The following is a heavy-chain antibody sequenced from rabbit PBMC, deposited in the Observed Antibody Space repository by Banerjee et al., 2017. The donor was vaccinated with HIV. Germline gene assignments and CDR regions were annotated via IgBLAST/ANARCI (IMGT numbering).Heavy chain of an antibody. CDR1: GFSFSSSYY. CDR2: IYAGSSGST. CDR3: ARGIGYADYADYENL. V-gene: IGHV1S40*01. D-gene: IGHD2-1*01. J-gene: IGHJ4*01. Sequence: QSLEESGGDLVKPGASLTLTCTASGFSFSSSYYMCWVRQAPGKGLEWIACIYAGSSGSTYYASWAKGRFTISKTSSTTVTLQMTSLTAADTATYFCARGIGYADYADYENLWGPGTLVTVS.